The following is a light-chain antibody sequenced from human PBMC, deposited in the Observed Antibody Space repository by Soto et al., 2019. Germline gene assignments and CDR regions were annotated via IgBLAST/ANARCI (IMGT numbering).Light chain of an antibody. V-gene: IGKV1-5*03. Sequence: DIPMTQSPSTLSGSVGDRVTITCRASQTISSWLDWYQQKPGKTPKLLIYKASTLKSGVPSRFSGSGSGTEFTLTISRLQPDDFATYYCQLYNSYSAAFGQGTKVELK. J-gene: IGKJ1*01. CDR1: QTISSW. CDR3: QLYNSYSAA. CDR2: KAS.